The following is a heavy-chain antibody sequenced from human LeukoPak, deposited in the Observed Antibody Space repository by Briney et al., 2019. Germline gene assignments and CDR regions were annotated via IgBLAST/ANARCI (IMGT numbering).Heavy chain of an antibody. CDR1: GYSTSSGYY. CDR2: SGST. V-gene: IGHV4-38-2*02. Sequence: SETLSLTCTVSGYSTSSGYYWGWIRQPPGKGLEWIGSGSTYYNPSLKSRVTISVDTSKNQFSLKLSSVTAADTAVYYCARHGYYGSGSGNWFDPWGQGTLVTVSS. J-gene: IGHJ5*02. D-gene: IGHD3-10*01. CDR3: ARHGYYGSGSGNWFDP.